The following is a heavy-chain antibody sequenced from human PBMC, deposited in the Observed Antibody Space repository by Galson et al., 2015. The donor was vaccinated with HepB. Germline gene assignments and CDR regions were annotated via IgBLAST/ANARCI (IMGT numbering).Heavy chain of an antibody. J-gene: IGHJ4*02. D-gene: IGHD6-19*01. Sequence: SVKVSCKASGGTFSSYAISWVRQAPGQGLEWMGRINPNSGGTNYAQKFQGRVTMTRDTSISTAYMELSRLRSDDTAVYYCARSYSSGWYSDYWGQGTLVTVSS. V-gene: IGHV1-2*06. CDR1: GGTFSSYA. CDR2: INPNSGGT. CDR3: ARSYSSGWYSDY.